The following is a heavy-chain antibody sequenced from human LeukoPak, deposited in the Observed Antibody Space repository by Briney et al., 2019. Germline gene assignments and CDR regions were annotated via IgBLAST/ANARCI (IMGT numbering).Heavy chain of an antibody. V-gene: IGHV3-53*01. D-gene: IGHD6-19*01. Sequence: PGGSLRLSCAAPGFTVSSNYMSWVRQAPGKGLEWVSVIYSGGSTYYADSVKGRFTISRDNAKNSLYLQMNSLRAEDTAVYYCARVSIAVAGTVLDYYYYYMDVWGKGTTVTVSS. J-gene: IGHJ6*03. CDR2: IYSGGST. CDR3: ARVSIAVAGTVLDYYYYYMDV. CDR1: GFTVSSNY.